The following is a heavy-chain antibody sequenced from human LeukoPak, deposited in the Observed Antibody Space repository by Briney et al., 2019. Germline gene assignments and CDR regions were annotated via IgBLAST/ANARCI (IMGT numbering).Heavy chain of an antibody. J-gene: IGHJ4*02. CDR2: INPNSGGT. CDR1: GYTFTGYY. Sequence: ASVKVSCKASGYTFTGYYMQWVRQAPGQGLEWMGWINPNSGGTNYAQKFQGRVTMTRDTSISTAYMELSRLRSDDTAVYYCAREWLVVVTARPSAPRRRLFDYWGQGTLVTVSS. V-gene: IGHV1-2*02. D-gene: IGHD2-21*02. CDR3: AREWLVVVTARPSAPRRRLFDY.